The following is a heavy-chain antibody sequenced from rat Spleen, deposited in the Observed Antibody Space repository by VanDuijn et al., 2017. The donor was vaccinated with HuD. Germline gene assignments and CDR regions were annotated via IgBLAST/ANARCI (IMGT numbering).Heavy chain of an antibody. CDR2: ISYDASST. Sequence: EVQLVESDGGLVQPGRSLKLSCAASGFTFSNYYMAWVRQAPKKGLEWVATISYDASSTYYRDSMKGRFTISRDNAKSTLYLQMDSLRSEDTATYYCTSVGNYFNYWGQGVMVTVSS. CDR1: GFTFSNYY. J-gene: IGHJ2*01. CDR3: TSVGNYFNY. V-gene: IGHV5-20*01.